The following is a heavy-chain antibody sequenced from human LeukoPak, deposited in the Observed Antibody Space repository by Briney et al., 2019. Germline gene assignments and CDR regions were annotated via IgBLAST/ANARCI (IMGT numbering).Heavy chain of an antibody. CDR3: ARDSGTTGEVKFDP. CDR1: GDSINSDY. CDR2: IYSRGT. J-gene: IGHJ5*02. D-gene: IGHD3-10*01. V-gene: IGHV4-4*07. Sequence: PSETLSLTCAVSGDSINSDYWSWIRQPAGKGLEWIGRIYSRGTTYNPSLKDRVTMSADTSRNHVSLTLNSVTAADTAVYYCARDSGTTGEVKFDPWGQGTLVTVSS.